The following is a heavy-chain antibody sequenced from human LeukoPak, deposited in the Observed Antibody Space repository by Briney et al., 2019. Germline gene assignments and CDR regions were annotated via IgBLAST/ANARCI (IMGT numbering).Heavy chain of an antibody. CDR3: ARVEGNIVTTTEGYFDY. J-gene: IGHJ4*02. V-gene: IGHV3-7*01. Sequence: GGSLRLSCAAAGFTFSNYWMNWVRQAPGKGLEWVANLNQDGSEKYYVDSVKGRFTISRDNAKNSLYLQMNSLRAEDTAVYYCARVEGNIVTTTEGYFDYWGQGTLVTVSS. CDR2: LNQDGSEK. D-gene: IGHD5-12*01. CDR1: GFTFSNYW.